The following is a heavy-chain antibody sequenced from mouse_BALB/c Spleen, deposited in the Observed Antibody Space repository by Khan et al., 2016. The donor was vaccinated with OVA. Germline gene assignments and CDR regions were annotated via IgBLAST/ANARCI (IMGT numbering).Heavy chain of an antibody. CDR2: IWGDGST. Sequence: QVQLKESGPGLVAPSQTLSITCTVSGFSLTGYYVNWVSQPPGKGLEWMGMIWGDGSTAYNSPPKSRLSIIKDNSKSQVFLKMNRLQTEDTARYYCARVTTVVDAIDYWGQGTSVTVSS. CDR1: GFSLTGYY. D-gene: IGHD1-1*01. V-gene: IGHV2-6-7*01. CDR3: ARVTTVVDAIDY. J-gene: IGHJ4*01.